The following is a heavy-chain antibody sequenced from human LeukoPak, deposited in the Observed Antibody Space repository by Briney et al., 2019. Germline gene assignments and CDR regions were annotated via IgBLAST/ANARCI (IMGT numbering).Heavy chain of an antibody. CDR2: ISGSGGST. Sequence: PGGSLRLSCAASGFTFSSYAMSWVRQAPGKGLEWVSAISGSGGSTYYADSVKGRFTISRDNSKNTLYLQMNSLRAEDTAVYYCASPPRRYSSGHWGFFDYWGQGTLVTVSS. J-gene: IGHJ4*02. D-gene: IGHD6-19*01. CDR1: GFTFSSYA. V-gene: IGHV3-23*01. CDR3: ASPPRRYSSGHWGFFDY.